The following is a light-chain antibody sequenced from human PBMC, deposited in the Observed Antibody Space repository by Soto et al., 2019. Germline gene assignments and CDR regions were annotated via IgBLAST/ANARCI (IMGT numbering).Light chain of an antibody. CDR1: QSVSSY. CDR2: DAS. J-gene: IGKJ3*01. CDR3: QQRSNWPPFT. Sequence: EIVLTQSPATLSLSPGERATRSCRASQSVSSYLAWYQQKPGQAPRLLIYDASNRATVIPARFSGSGSGTDFTLIISSLEPEDFAVYYWQQRSNWPPFTFGPGTKVDIK. V-gene: IGKV3-11*01.